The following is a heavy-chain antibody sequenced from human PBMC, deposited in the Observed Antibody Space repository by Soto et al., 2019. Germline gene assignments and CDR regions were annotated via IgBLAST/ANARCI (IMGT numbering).Heavy chain of an antibody. D-gene: IGHD6-13*01. CDR1: GFTFSSYS. J-gene: IGHJ6*02. V-gene: IGHV3-48*02. CDR3: ARGGRGSSSWPYYYYYYGMDV. Sequence: GGSLRLSCAASGFTFSSYSMNWVRQAPGKXLEWVSYISSSSSTIYYADSVKGRFTISRDNAKNSLYLQMNSLRDEDTAVYYCARGGRGSSSWPYYYYYYGMDVWGQGTTVTVSS. CDR2: ISSSSSTI.